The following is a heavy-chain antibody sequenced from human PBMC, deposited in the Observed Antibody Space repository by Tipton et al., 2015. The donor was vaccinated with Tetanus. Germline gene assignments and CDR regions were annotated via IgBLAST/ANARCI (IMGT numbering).Heavy chain of an antibody. Sequence: TLSLTCTVSGDSVSGYYWSWIRPPPGKGLEWVGYVYYTGDTNYNPSLKSRVTISMDRSDNQISLKMSSVTAADTAVYYCAGVTAQRTELYFEHWGQGTQVTVS. CDR2: VYYTGDT. CDR3: AGVTAQRTELYFEH. J-gene: IGHJ1*01. CDR1: GDSVSGYY. V-gene: IGHV4-59*02. D-gene: IGHD2-8*02.